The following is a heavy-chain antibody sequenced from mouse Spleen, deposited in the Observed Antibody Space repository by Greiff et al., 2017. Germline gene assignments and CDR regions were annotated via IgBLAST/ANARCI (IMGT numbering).Heavy chain of an antibody. J-gene: IGHJ2*01. CDR2: IYPRSGNT. Sequence: QVQLQQSGAELARPGASVKLSCKASGYTFTSYGISWVKQRTGQGLEWIGEIYPRSGNTYYNEKFKGKATLTADKSSSTAYMQLSSLTSEDSAVYYCARSLLRLLDYWGQGTTLTVSS. CDR1: GYTFTSYG. V-gene: IGHV1-81*01. D-gene: IGHD1-2*01. CDR3: ARSLLRLLDY.